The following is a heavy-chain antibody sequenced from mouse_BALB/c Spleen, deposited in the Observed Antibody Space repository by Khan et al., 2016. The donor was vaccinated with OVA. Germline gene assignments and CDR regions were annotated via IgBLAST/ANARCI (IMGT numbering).Heavy chain of an antibody. Sequence: EVQLQESGPGLVKPSQSLSLTCTVTGYSITSDYAWNWIRQFPGNKLEWMGYISYSGRTSYTPSLKSRISITRDTSKNPFFLQLNSVTTEDTATYYCARAVTSTTVGATDFDYWGQGTTLTVSS. J-gene: IGHJ2*01. D-gene: IGHD1-1*01. CDR3: ARAVTSTTVGATDFDY. CDR1: GYSITSDYA. V-gene: IGHV3-2*02. CDR2: ISYSGRT.